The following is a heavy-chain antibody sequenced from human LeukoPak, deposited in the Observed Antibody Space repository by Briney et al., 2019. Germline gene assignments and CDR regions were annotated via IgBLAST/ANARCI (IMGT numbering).Heavy chain of an antibody. CDR2: IYYSGST. D-gene: IGHD3-10*01. CDR1: GGSISSSSYY. CDR3: ASSAPNGDYYYYYMDV. Sequence: PSETLSLTCTVSGGSISSSSYYWGWIRQPPGKGLEWIGSIYYSGSTYYNPSLKSRVTISVDTSKNQFSLKLSSVTAADTAVYYCASSAPNGDYYYYYMDVWGKGTTVTVSS. J-gene: IGHJ6*03. V-gene: IGHV4-39*01.